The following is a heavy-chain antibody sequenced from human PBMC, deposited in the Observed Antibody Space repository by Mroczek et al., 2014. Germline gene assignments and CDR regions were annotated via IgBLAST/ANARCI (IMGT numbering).Heavy chain of an antibody. CDR2: IWYDGSNK. CDR3: ARDASLRLELRYYYYYMDV. D-gene: IGHD1-7*01. CDR1: GFTFSSYG. Sequence: VQLVESGGGVVQPGRSLRLSCAASGFTFSSYGMHWVRQAPGKGLEWVAVIWYDGSNKYYADSVKGRFTISRDNSKNTLYLQMNSLRAEDTAVYYCARDASLRLELRYYYYYMDVWGKGTTVTVSS. J-gene: IGHJ6*03. V-gene: IGHV3-33*01.